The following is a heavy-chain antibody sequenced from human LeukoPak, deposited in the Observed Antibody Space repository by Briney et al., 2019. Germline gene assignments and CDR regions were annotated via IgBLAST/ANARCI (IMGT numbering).Heavy chain of an antibody. CDR2: IYYSGST. CDR3: ARGTYSSSFSYYYYYMDV. CDR1: GGSISSYY. D-gene: IGHD6-13*01. Sequence: SETLSLTCTVSGGSISSYYWSWIRQPPGKGLEWIGYIYYSGSTNYNPSLKSRVTISVDTSKNQFSLKLSSVTAADTAVYYCARGTYSSSFSYYYYYMDVWGKGTTVTVSS. V-gene: IGHV4-59*01. J-gene: IGHJ6*03.